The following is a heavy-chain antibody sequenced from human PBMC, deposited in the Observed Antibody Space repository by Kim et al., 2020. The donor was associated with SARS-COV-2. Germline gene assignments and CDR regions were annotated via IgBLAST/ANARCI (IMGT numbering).Heavy chain of an antibody. J-gene: IGHJ5*02. CDR3: ARGGQVVIDGRVSLTPYDH. CDR1: GGTFSNYA. D-gene: IGHD2-21*01. CDR2: ILPMVDIP. Sequence: SVKVSCKASGGTFSNYAVNWVRQAPGQGLEWMGRILPMVDIPNYARNFQGRLTTTADKSTSTAYMESTGLTSADTAVYYCARGGQVVIDGRVSLTPYDHWGQGALVTVSS. V-gene: IGHV1-69*04.